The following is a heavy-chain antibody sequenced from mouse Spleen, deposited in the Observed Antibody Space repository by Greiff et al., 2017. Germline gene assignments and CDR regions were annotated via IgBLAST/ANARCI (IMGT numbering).Heavy chain of an antibody. J-gene: IGHJ2*01. V-gene: IGHV5-12-1*01. CDR1: GFAFSSYD. CDR3: ARLTGTGYFDY. D-gene: IGHD4-1*01. Sequence: DVMLVESGGGLVKPGGSLKLSCAASGFAFSSYDMSWVRQTPEKRLEWVAYISSGGGSTYYPDTVKGRFTISRDNAKNTLYLQMSSLKSEDTAMYYCARLTGTGYFDYWGQGTTLTVSS. CDR2: ISSGGGST.